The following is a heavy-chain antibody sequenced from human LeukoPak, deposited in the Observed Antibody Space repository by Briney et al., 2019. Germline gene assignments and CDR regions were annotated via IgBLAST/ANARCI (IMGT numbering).Heavy chain of an antibody. J-gene: IGHJ4*02. CDR1: GGSLRSYY. D-gene: IGHD3-16*01. V-gene: IGHV4-59*08. Sequence: SETLSHTRTVSGGSLRSYYWSWIRQPPGKELEWIGYVYYSGSTNYNPSLKSRVTISVDTSKNQFSLNLSSVTAADTAVYYGARGGYYFDYWGQGSLVTVSS. CDR2: VYYSGST. CDR3: ARGGYYFDY.